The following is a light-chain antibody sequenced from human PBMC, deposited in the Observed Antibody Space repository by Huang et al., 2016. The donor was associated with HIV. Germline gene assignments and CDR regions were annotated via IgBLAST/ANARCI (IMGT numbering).Light chain of an antibody. CDR3: QQYGSSPGT. CDR2: GAS. V-gene: IGKV3-20*01. CDR1: QSVNSCY. J-gene: IGKJ1*01. Sequence: EIVLMQSPGTLSLSPGERATLSCRASQSVNSCYLAWYQQKPGQAPRLLIYGASSRATGIPGRFSGSGSGTDFTLTISRLQPEDFAVYFCQQYGSSPGTFGQGTKVEMK.